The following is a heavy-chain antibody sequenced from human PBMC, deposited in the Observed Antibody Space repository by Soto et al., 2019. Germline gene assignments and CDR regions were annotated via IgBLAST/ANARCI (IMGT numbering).Heavy chain of an antibody. D-gene: IGHD3-10*01. CDR3: ARWRGYGSGFLIYYYYGMDV. CDR1: GGSFSGYY. CDR2: INHSGST. J-gene: IGHJ6*02. V-gene: IGHV4-34*01. Sequence: SEPLSLTCAVSGGSFSGYYWSWIRQPPGKGLEWIGEINHSGSTNYNPSLKSRVTISVDTSKNQFSLKLSSVTAADTAVYYCARWRGYGSGFLIYYYYGMDVWGQGTTVTVSS.